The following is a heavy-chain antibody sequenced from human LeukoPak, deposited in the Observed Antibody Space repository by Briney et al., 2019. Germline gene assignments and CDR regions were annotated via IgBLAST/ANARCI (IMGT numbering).Heavy chain of an antibody. Sequence: SQTLSLTCVVSGDSVSSKNGAWNWIRQSPSRGLEWLGRTYYRSKWYNDYAESMEGRMTISQDTSKNQYSLHLNSATPDDTAVYYCARDFGTTGWHTFDYWGQGTLVTVSS. J-gene: IGHJ4*02. V-gene: IGHV6-1*01. CDR3: ARDFGTTGWHTFDY. CDR2: TYYRSKWYN. CDR1: GDSVSSKNGA. D-gene: IGHD6-19*01.